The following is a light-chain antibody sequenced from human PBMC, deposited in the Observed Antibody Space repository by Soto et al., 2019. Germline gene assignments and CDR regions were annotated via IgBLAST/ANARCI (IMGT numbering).Light chain of an antibody. Sequence: QSVLTQPRSVSGSPGQSVTISCTGTNSYIGNYNYVSWYQQHPGKAPKVMIYDVSKRPSGVPDRFSGSKSGNTASLTIAGLQAEDEADYYCQSYVGGSEVFGGGTKLTVL. CDR1: NSYIGNYNY. J-gene: IGLJ2*01. V-gene: IGLV2-11*01. CDR3: QSYVGGSEV. CDR2: DVS.